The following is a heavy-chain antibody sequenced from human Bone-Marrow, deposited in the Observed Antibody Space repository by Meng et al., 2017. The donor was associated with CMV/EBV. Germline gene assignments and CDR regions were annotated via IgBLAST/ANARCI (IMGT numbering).Heavy chain of an antibody. CDR1: GFTFSSYA. D-gene: IGHD3-3*01. CDR3: ARDLGGDFWSGYYRGYYYGMDV. J-gene: IGHJ6*02. Sequence: GGSLRLSCAASGFTFSSYAMHWVRQAPGKGLEWVSSISSSSSYIYYADSVKGRFTISRDNAENSLYLQMNSLRAEDTAVYYCARDLGGDFWSGYYRGYYYGMDVWGQGTTVTVSS. CDR2: ISSSSSYI. V-gene: IGHV3-21*04.